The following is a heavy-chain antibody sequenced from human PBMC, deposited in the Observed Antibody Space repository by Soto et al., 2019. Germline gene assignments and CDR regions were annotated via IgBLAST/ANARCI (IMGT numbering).Heavy chain of an antibody. D-gene: IGHD2-21*02. CDR3: AHSLVCTAIDLPHPAWFDP. CDR1: GFSLSTSGVG. CDR2: IYWDDDK. V-gene: IGHV2-5*02. Sequence: QITLKESGPTLVKPTQTLTLTCTFSGFSLSTSGVGVGWIRQPPGKALEWLALIYWDDDKRYSPSLKSRLTITQYNPKIPVVLTITTMDPVDTATYYCAHSLVCTAIDLPHPAWFDPWGQGTLVTVSS. J-gene: IGHJ5*02.